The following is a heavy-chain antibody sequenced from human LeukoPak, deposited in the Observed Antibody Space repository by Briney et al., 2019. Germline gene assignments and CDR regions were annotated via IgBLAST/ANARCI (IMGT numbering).Heavy chain of an antibody. CDR2: VRYDGSDE. Sequence: GGSLRLSCAASGFTFSSYGMHWVRQAPGKGLEWVAFVRYDGSDEHYGNSVKGRFTISRDNSKNTLFLQMNSLRAEDTAVYYCAKDGVSSTWSGYYFDFWGQGILVTVSS. D-gene: IGHD6-13*01. CDR3: AKDGVSSTWSGYYFDF. V-gene: IGHV3-30*02. CDR1: GFTFSSYG. J-gene: IGHJ4*02.